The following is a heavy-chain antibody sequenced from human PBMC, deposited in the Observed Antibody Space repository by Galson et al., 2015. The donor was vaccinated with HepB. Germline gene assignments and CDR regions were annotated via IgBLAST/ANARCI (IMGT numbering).Heavy chain of an antibody. CDR3: ASAAWIHLSKQVDTIDS. Sequence: SLRLSCAVSGISLYSYSMNWVRQAPGKGLEWVASISSGDTYIYYADSVRGRFTVSRDNSRSSMFLQMTSLRVEDAAVYYCASAAWIHLSKQVDTIDSWGQGTRVIVSS. J-gene: IGHJ4*02. CDR1: GISLYSYS. D-gene: IGHD5-18*01. V-gene: IGHV3-21*01. CDR2: ISSGDTYI.